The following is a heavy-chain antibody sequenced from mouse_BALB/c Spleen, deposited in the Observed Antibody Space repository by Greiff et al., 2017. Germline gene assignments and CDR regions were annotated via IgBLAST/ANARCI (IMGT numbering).Heavy chain of an antibody. CDR2: ISYDGSN. J-gene: IGHJ2*01. CDR1: GYSITSGYY. V-gene: IGHV3-6*02. Sequence: EVQRVESGPGLVKPSQSLSLTCSVTGYSITSGYYWYWIRQFPGNKLEWMGYISYDGSNNYNPSLKNRISITRDTSKNQFFLKLNSVTTEDTATYYCARGGYYGDFDYWGQGTTLTVSS. D-gene: IGHD1-1*01. CDR3: ARGGYYGDFDY.